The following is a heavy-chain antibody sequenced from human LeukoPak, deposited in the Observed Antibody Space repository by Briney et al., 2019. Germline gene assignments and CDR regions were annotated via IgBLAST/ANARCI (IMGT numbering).Heavy chain of an antibody. J-gene: IGHJ4*02. V-gene: IGHV4-59*01. D-gene: IGHD3-10*01. Sequence: SETLSLTCTVSGGSITSYYWSWIRQPPGKGLEWIGYIYYSGNTNYNPSLKSRVTISVDTSKNQFSLKVSSVTAADTAVYYCARPLFGEVAFDHLGEGTLVSVFS. CDR2: IYYSGNT. CDR1: GGSITSYY. CDR3: ARPLFGEVAFDH.